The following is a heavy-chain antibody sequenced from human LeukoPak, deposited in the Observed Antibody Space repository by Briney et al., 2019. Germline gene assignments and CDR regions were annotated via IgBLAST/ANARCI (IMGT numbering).Heavy chain of an antibody. CDR3: ARVSRQWLEANPFDY. J-gene: IGHJ4*02. CDR2: ISYDGSNK. V-gene: IGHV3-30*04. D-gene: IGHD6-19*01. Sequence: PGRSLRLSCAASGFTSSSYAMHWVRQAPGKGLEWVAVISYDGSNKYYADSVKGRFTISRDNSKNTLYLQMNSLRAEDTAVYYCARVSRQWLEANPFDYWGQGTLVTVSS. CDR1: GFTSSSYA.